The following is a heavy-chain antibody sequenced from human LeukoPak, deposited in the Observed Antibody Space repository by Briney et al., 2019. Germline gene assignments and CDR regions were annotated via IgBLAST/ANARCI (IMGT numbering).Heavy chain of an antibody. CDR2: ISADSATT. V-gene: IGHV3-23*01. CDR1: GFNFGSYS. J-gene: IGHJ4*02. D-gene: IGHD6-13*01. Sequence: PGGSLRLSCAASGFNFGSYSMTWVRQAPGKGLEWVSVISADSATTFYADSVKGRFTISRDNSKNTLYLQMNSLRAEDTAVYYCAKDGERYSSSYLIDYWGQGTLVTVSS. CDR3: AKDGERYSSSYLIDY.